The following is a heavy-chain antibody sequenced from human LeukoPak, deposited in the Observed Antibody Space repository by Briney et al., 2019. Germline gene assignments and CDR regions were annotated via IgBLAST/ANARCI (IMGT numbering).Heavy chain of an antibody. V-gene: IGHV3-21*01. CDR3: VRDWGGYGLDV. D-gene: IGHD3-16*01. CDR2: IDSRSSDI. CDR1: GFAFWDYN. J-gene: IGHJ6*02. Sequence: GSLRLSCAASGFAFWDYNMNWVRQAPGKGLEWVSTIDSRSSDIHYADSVRGRLTISRDNAKNSLYLQMNSLRAEDTAVYYCVRDWGGYGLDVWGQGTTVTVS.